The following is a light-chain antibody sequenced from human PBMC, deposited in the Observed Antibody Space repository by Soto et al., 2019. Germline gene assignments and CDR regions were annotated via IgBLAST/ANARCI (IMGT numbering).Light chain of an antibody. Sequence: DIQMTQCPSSLSASVGYRVTITCRSIQGISNYLAWYQQKAGKVPKLLIYAASTLQSGVPSRFSGSGSGTDFTLTISSLQPEDVATYYCQKYNSDPPWTFGQGTKVDIK. CDR3: QKYNSDPPWT. V-gene: IGKV1-27*01. J-gene: IGKJ1*01. CDR2: AAS. CDR1: QGISNY.